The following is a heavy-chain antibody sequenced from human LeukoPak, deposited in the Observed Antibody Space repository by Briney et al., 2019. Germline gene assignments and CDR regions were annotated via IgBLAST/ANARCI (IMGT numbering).Heavy chain of an antibody. J-gene: IGHJ4*02. CDR1: GYTFPDYY. CDR2: INPKSGAT. CDR3: ARKSSGTYFD. D-gene: IGHD3-10*01. Sequence: GASVKLSCKASGYTFPDYYIHWLRQAPGQGLQWMGRINPKSGATDYSQRFQGRVSMTRDTSITTVYMELSSLRSDDTAMSYCARKSSGTYFDWGQGTLVTVSS. V-gene: IGHV1-2*02.